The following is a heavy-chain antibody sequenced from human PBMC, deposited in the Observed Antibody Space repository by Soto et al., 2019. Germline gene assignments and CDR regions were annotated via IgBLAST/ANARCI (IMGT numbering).Heavy chain of an antibody. D-gene: IGHD3-10*01. CDR1: GDSITSSSHY. CDR2: IYYDGST. CDR3: TRARRTVRKAYYYGSGSTFDY. V-gene: IGHV4-39*02. Sequence: SETLSLTCPVSGDSITSSSHYWGWIRQSPGKGLENIANIYYDGSTYYNPSLKSRVTISVDRSKNQFSLKLTSVTAADTAVYYCTRARRTVRKAYYYGSGSTFDYWGQGTLVTVS. J-gene: IGHJ4*02.